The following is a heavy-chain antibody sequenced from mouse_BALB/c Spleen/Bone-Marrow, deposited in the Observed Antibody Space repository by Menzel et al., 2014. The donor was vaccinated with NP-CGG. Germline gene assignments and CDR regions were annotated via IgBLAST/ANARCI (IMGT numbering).Heavy chain of an antibody. D-gene: IGHD1-1*01. CDR3: ARGGGSSYNYAMDY. CDR1: GDSITSGY. J-gene: IGHJ4*01. CDR2: ISYSGST. V-gene: IGHV3-8*02. Sequence: VQLQQSGPSLVKPSQTLSLTCSVTGDSITSGYWNWIRKFPGNKLEYMGYISYSGSTYYNPSLKSRISITRDTSKNRYYRQLNSVTTEDTATYYCARGGGSSYNYAMDYWGQGTSVTVSS.